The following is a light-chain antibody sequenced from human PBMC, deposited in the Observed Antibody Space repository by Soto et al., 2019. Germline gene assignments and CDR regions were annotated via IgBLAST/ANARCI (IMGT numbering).Light chain of an antibody. CDR1: SSDVGSYSL. CDR2: EGS. CDR3: CSYADSSTYV. V-gene: IGLV2-23*01. J-gene: IGLJ1*01. Sequence: QSVLTQPASVSGSPGQSITISCTGTSSDVGSYSLVSWYQQHPGTAPKLVIYEGSKRPSGVSNRFSGSKSGNTASLTISGLQAEDEADYYCCSYADSSTYVFGTGTKVTVL.